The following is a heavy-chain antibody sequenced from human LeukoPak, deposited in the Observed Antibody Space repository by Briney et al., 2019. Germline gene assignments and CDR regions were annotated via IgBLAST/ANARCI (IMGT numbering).Heavy chain of an antibody. J-gene: IGHJ4*02. Sequence: ASVKVSCKASGYTFTGQYMHWVRQAPGQGLEWMGWLNPNNGGTKYSQNFQDRVTMTRDTSISTAYMELSGLRSADTAVYYCARGSVLGFDYWGRGTQVTVSS. V-gene: IGHV1-2*02. CDR1: GYTFTGQY. D-gene: IGHD6-6*01. CDR2: LNPNNGGT. CDR3: ARGSVLGFDY.